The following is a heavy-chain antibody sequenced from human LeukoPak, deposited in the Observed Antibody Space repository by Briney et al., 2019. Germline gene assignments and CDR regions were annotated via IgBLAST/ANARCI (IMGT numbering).Heavy chain of an antibody. Sequence: SETLSLTCTVSGGSISSSSYYWGWIRQPPGKGLEWIGSIYYSGSTYYNPSLKSRVTISVDTSKNQFSLKLSSVTAADTAIYYCARRTVTKSYFFDYWGQGTLVSVSS. CDR3: ARRTVTKSYFFDY. D-gene: IGHD4-17*01. J-gene: IGHJ4*02. CDR1: GGSISSSSYY. CDR2: IYYSGST. V-gene: IGHV4-39*01.